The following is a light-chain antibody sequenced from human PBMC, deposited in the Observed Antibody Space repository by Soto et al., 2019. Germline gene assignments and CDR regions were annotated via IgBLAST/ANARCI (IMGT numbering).Light chain of an antibody. Sequence: DIQMTQSPSSLSASVGDRVTITCQASQDITNYVNWYSQTPGKAPKLLISAASNSETGHPSRFSGNGSGTHFTLTISSQQPEDIATYYSQQYHNLPLTFGGGTKVAIK. CDR2: AAS. J-gene: IGKJ4*01. V-gene: IGKV1-33*01. CDR3: QQYHNLPLT. CDR1: QDITNY.